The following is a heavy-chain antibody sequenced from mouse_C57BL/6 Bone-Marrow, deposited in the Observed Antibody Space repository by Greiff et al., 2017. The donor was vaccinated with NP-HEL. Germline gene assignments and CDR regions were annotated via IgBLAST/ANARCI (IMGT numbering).Heavy chain of an antibody. V-gene: IGHV1-5*01. Sequence: VQLQQSGTVLARPGASVKMSCKTSGYTFTSYWMHWVKQRPGQGLEWIGAIYPGNSDTSYNQKFTGKAKLTAVTSASTAYMELSSLTNEDSAVYYCTRLSVKWYFDVWGTGTTVTVSS. CDR3: TRLSVKWYFDV. J-gene: IGHJ1*03. CDR1: GYTFTSYW. CDR2: IYPGNSDT.